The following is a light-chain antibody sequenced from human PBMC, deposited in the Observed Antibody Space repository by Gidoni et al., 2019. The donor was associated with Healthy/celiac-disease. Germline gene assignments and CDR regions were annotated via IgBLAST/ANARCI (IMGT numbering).Light chain of an antibody. V-gene: IGKV1-39*01. J-gene: IGKJ2*01. CDR3: QQSYSTPENT. CDR1: QSISSY. Sequence: DIQMTQSPSSLSASVGDRVTITCRASQSISSYLNWYQQKPGTAPKLLIYAASSLQSGVPSRFSGSGSGTDFTLTISSLQPEDFATYYCQQSYSTPENTFGQGTKLEIK. CDR2: AAS.